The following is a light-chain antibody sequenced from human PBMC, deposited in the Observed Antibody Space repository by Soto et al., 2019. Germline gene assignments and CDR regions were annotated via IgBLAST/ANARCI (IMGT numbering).Light chain of an antibody. V-gene: IGKV3-20*01. J-gene: IGKJ4*01. CDR2: ATS. CDR3: QQYDSSHLT. Sequence: ENVLTQSPGTLSLSPGERATLSCRASQNVISSYLAWYQQKPGQAPSLLVYATSSRAAGIPDRFSGSGSGADFTLTISRLEPEDFAVYYCQQYDSSHLTFGGGTTVEIK. CDR1: QNVISSY.